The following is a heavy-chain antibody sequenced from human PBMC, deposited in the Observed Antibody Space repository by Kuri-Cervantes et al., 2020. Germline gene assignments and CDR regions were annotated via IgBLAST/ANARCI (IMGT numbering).Heavy chain of an antibody. V-gene: IGHV4-39*01. D-gene: IGHD3-10*01. CDR2: IYYSGGT. Sequence: LVTLSLTCTVSGGSISSSSSYWGWNRPPPGKGLEWIVFIYYSGGTYYNPSLKNRFTISVDTSKNQFSLKLSSVTAADTAVYYCARGAGSFDYWGQGTLVTVSS. CDR3: ARGAGSFDY. J-gene: IGHJ4*02. CDR1: GGSISSSSSY.